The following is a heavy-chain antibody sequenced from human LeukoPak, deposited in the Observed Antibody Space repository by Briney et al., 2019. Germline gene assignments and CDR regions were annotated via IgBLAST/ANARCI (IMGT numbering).Heavy chain of an antibody. Sequence: GGSLRLSCSASGVPSSSYAMHWVSQAPGKGLEYVSAISSNGGSTYYADSVKGRFTISRDNSKNTLYLQMASLRPEDTAVYYCLKDSIWSGFDLWARGTLVTVSS. CDR3: LKDSIWSGFDL. CDR2: ISSNGGST. CDR1: GVPSSSYA. J-gene: IGHJ2*01. D-gene: IGHD2-2*01. V-gene: IGHV3-64D*09.